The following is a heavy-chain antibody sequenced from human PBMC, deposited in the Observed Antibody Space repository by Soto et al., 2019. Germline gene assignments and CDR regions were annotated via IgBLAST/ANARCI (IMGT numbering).Heavy chain of an antibody. CDR3: ARSVVVEFSDPPTYYFDY. J-gene: IGHJ4*02. CDR1: GYTFTSYG. V-gene: IGHV1-18*03. Sequence: QVQLVQSGAEVKKPGAAVKVSCKASGYTFTSYGINWVRQAPGQGLEWMGWISADNGNTNYAQKLQGRVTMTTDTSTSTAYMELRSLRSDDMAVYYCARSVVVEFSDPPTYYFDYWGQGTLVTVSS. D-gene: IGHD2-15*01. CDR2: ISADNGNT.